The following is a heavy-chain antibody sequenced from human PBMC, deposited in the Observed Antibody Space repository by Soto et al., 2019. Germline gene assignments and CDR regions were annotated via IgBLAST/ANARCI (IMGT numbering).Heavy chain of an antibody. V-gene: IGHV3-33*01. CDR3: ARDTGYCSGGSCYYYYYYGMDV. CDR2: IWYDGSNK. D-gene: IGHD2-15*01. Sequence: QVQLVESGGGVVQPGRSLRLSCAASGFTFSSYGMHWVRQAPGKGLEWVAVIWYDGSNKYYADSVKGRFTISRDNSKNTLYLKMNSLRAEDTAVYYCARDTGYCSGGSCYYYYYYGMDVWGQGTTVTVSS. J-gene: IGHJ6*02. CDR1: GFTFSSYG.